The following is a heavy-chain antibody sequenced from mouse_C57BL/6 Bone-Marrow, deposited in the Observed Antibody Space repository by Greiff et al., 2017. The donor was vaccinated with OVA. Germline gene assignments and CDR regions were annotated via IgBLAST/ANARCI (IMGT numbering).Heavy chain of an antibody. CDR3: ARHTTVVDY. CDR1: GFTFSSYG. D-gene: IGHD1-1*01. CDR2: ISSGGSYT. V-gene: IGHV5-6*01. J-gene: IGHJ2*01. Sequence: EVMLVESGGDLVKPGGSLKLSCAASGFTFSSYGMSWVRQTPDKRLEWVATISSGGSYTYYPDSVKGRFTISRDNAMNTLYLQMSSLKSEDTAMYYCARHTTVVDYWGQGTTLTVSS.